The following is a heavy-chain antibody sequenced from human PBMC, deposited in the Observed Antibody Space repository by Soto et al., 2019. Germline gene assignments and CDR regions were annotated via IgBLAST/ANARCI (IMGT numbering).Heavy chain of an antibody. Sequence: QVQLVQSGAEVKKPGASVKVSCKTSGYTFTSHYIHWVRQAPGQGLEWMGMIGPYNCTTTNAQGFQGSVTMTRETSTTTVNIEMTILGSEHTATDFSARDIVAASTTTFSPRGQVYGNDYWGQGPLVTVSS. CDR2: IGPYNCTT. V-gene: IGHV1-46*01. J-gene: IGHJ4*02. CDR3: ARDIVAASTTTFSPRGQVYGNDY. CDR1: GYTFTSHY. D-gene: IGHD3-10*01.